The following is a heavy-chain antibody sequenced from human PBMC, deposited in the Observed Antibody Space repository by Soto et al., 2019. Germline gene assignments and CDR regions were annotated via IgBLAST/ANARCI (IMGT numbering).Heavy chain of an antibody. J-gene: IGHJ4*02. CDR3: ARDSALIAVAGPIVDY. Sequence: QVQLVQSGAEVKKPGASVKVSCKASGYTFTSYAMHWVRQAPGQRLEWMGWINAGNGNTKYSQKFQGRVTITRDTSASTAYMELSSLRSEDTEVYYCARDSALIAVAGPIVDYWGQGTLVTVSS. CDR1: GYTFTSYA. V-gene: IGHV1-3*01. D-gene: IGHD6-19*01. CDR2: INAGNGNT.